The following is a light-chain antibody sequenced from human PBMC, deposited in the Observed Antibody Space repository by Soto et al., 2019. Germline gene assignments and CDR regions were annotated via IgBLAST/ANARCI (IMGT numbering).Light chain of an antibody. Sequence: DIQMTQSPSYVSASVGDKVTITCRASQGVSNWLAWYQQKPGKAPKLLIYAASNLQSGVPSRFSGSGFGTDFTLTISSLQPEDFATYYCQQANTFQALTFGGGTKVEIK. CDR1: QGVSNW. J-gene: IGKJ4*01. CDR3: QQANTFQALT. CDR2: AAS. V-gene: IGKV1-12*01.